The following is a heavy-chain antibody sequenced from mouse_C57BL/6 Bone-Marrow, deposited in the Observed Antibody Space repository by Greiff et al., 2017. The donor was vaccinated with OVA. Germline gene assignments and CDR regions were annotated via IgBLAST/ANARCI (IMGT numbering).Heavy chain of an antibody. CDR2: IHPSDSDT. J-gene: IGHJ2*01. V-gene: IGHV1-74*01. CDR3: ARGGSYFDY. CDR1: GYTFTSYW. Sequence: QVHVKQPGAELVKPGASVKVSCKASGYTFTSYWMHWVKQRPGQGLEWIGGIHPSDSDTNYNGKFKGKATLTADKSSSTAYMQLSSLTSEDSAVYFCARGGSYFDYWGQGTTLTVSS.